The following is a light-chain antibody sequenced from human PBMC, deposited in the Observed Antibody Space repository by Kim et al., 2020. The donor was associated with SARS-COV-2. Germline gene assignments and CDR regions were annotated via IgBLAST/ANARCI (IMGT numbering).Light chain of an antibody. V-gene: IGLV3-1*01. CDR1: KMGDKD. Sequence: SVSPGQTASITCSGDKMGDKDASWYQQKPGQSPVLVIYQDTKRPSGIPGRFSGSNSGNTATLTISGTQAMDEADYYCQAWDSSTWVFGGGTQLTVL. CDR3: QAWDSSTWV. J-gene: IGLJ3*02. CDR2: QDT.